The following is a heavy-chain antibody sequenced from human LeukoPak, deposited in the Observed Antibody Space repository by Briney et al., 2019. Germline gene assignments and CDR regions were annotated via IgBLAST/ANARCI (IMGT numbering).Heavy chain of an antibody. D-gene: IGHD5-24*01. V-gene: IGHV1-3*01. CDR1: GYTFTSYA. J-gene: IGHJ3*02. CDR2: INAGNGNT. Sequence: ASVKVSCKASGYTFTSYAMHWVRQAPGQRLEWMGWINAGNGNTKYSQKFQGRVTITRDTSASTAYMELSSLRSEDTAVYYCARVGTEMATIKGAFDIWGQGTMVTVSS. CDR3: ARVGTEMATIKGAFDI.